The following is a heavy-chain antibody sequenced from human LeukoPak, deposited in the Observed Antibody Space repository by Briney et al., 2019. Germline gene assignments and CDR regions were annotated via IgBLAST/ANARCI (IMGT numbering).Heavy chain of an antibody. CDR3: ARDGGGSTTVTFDY. CDR1: GYTFTSYD. CDR2: MNPNSGNT. J-gene: IGHJ4*02. Sequence: ASVKVSCKASGYTFTSYDINWVRQATGQGVEWMGWMNPNSGNTGYAQKFQGRVTMTRNTSISTAYMELSSLRSEDTAVYYCARDGGGSTTVTFDYWGQGTLVTVSS. D-gene: IGHD4-17*01. V-gene: IGHV1-8*01.